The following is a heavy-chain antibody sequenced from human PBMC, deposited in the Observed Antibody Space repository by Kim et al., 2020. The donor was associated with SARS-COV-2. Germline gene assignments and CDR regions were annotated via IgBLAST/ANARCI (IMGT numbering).Heavy chain of an antibody. CDR3: ARGKGQYDYVWGSYRPPFDY. D-gene: IGHD3-16*02. J-gene: IGHJ4*02. CDR2: INPNSGGT. CDR1: GYTFTGYY. Sequence: ASVKVSCKASGYTFTGYYMHWVRQAPGQGLEWMGWINPNSGGTNYAQKFQGRVTMTRDTSISTAYMELSRLRSDDTAVYYCARGKGQYDYVWGSYRPPFDYWGQGTLVTVSS. V-gene: IGHV1-2*02.